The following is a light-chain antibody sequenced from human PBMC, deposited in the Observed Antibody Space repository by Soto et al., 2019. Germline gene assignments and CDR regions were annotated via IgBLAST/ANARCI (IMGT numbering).Light chain of an antibody. V-gene: IGLV9-49*01. CDR3: GADHGSGSNFVWV. Sequence: QLVLTQPPFASASLGASVTLTCTLSSGYSNYKVDWYQQRPGKGPRFVMRVGAGGIVGSKGDGIPDRFSVLGSGLNRYLTIKNIQEEDESDYHCGADHGSGSNFVWVFGGGTQLTVL. CDR2: VGAGGIVG. CDR1: SGYSNYK. J-gene: IGLJ3*02.